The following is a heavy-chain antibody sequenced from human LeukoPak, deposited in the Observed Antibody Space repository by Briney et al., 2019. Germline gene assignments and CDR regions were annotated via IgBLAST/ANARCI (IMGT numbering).Heavy chain of an antibody. CDR1: GGSFSGYY. CDR3: ARGRIVVVPAAMSFRRGWFDP. J-gene: IGHJ5*02. V-gene: IGHV4-34*01. Sequence: SETLSLTCAVYGGSFSGYYWSWIRQPPGKGLEWIGEINHSGSTNYNPSLKSRVTISVDTSKNQFSLKLSSVTAADTAVYYGARGRIVVVPAAMSFRRGWFDPWGQGTLVTVSS. D-gene: IGHD2-2*01. CDR2: INHSGST.